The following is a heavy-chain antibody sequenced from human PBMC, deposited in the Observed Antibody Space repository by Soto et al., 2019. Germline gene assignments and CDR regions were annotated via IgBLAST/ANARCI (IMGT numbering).Heavy chain of an antibody. CDR2: ISGSGGST. V-gene: IGHV3-23*01. Sequence: EVQLLESGGGLVQPGGSLRLSCAASGFTFSSYAMSWVRQAPGKGREWVSAISGSGGSTYYADSVKGRFTISRDNSKNTLYLQMNSLRAEDTAVYYCAKGSSGWYERFDYWGQGTLVAVSS. J-gene: IGHJ4*02. D-gene: IGHD6-19*01. CDR3: AKGSSGWYERFDY. CDR1: GFTFSSYA.